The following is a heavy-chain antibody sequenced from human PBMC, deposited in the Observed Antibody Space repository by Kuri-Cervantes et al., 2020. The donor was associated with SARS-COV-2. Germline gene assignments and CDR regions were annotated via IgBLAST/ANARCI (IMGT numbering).Heavy chain of an antibody. CDR1: GGSISSSSYY. J-gene: IGHJ6*03. Sequence: ESLKISCPVSGGSISSSSYYWGWIRQPPGKGLEWIGSIYYSGSTYYNPSLKSRVVILVDRSQKQFSVRLSSLTAADTAVYYCARTYGLLRYVYYMDVWGKGTAVTVSS. CDR3: ARTYGLLRYVYYMDV. CDR2: IYYSGST. D-gene: IGHD3-22*01. V-gene: IGHV4-39*07.